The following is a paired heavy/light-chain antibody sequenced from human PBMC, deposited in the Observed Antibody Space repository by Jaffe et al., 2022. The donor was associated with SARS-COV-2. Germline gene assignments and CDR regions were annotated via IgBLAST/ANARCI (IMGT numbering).Heavy chain of an antibody. V-gene: IGHV3-21*01. CDR2: ISSGSSYI. CDR3: ARLYTSSSPFDS. CDR1: GFTFSDYT. D-gene: IGHD6-6*01. J-gene: IGHJ4*02. Sequence: EEQLVESGGDVVTPGRFLRLSCVASGFTFSDYTMNWVRQAPGKGLEWVSSISSGSSYIKYADSVKGRFTISRDNAKSSVYLQMNGLRAEDTAVYYCARLYTSSSPFDSWGQGTLVAVSS.
Light chain of an antibody. J-gene: IGKJ2*01. V-gene: IGKV1-39*01. CDR1: QSISNF. CDR3: QQSYTTPYT. CDR2: SAS. Sequence: DIQMTQSPSSLSASVGDRVTITCRTSQSISNFLNWYQQKPGKAPKPLIYSASSLQRGVPSRFSGSGSGTDFTLTISSLQPEDFATYYCQQSYTTPYTFGQGTDLEIK.